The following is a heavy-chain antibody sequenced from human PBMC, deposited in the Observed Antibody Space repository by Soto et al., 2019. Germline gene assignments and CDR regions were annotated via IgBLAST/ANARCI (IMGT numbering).Heavy chain of an antibody. J-gene: IGHJ4*02. V-gene: IGHV3-30*18. CDR3: AKDRGKAFDY. CDR1: GFTFGSYG. CDR2: ISFDGSNK. D-gene: IGHD3-10*01. Sequence: PGGSLRLSCAASGFTFGSYGMHWVRQAPGKGLEWVAVISFDGSNKYYADSVKGRFTISRDNSKNTLYLQMNSLRAEDTAVYYCAKDRGKAFDYWGQGTLVTVSS.